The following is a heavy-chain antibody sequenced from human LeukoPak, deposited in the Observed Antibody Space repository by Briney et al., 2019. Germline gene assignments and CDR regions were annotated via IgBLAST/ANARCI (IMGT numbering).Heavy chain of an antibody. CDR2: ISRSGSTI. CDR1: GFTLSSSE. D-gene: IGHD3-10*01. J-gene: IGHJ6*03. V-gene: IGHV3-48*03. Sequence: GGSLRLSCAASGFTLSSSEMNWVRQAPGKGLEWVSYISRSGSTIFYADSVKGRFTISRDNAKNSVSLQMNSLRAEDTAVYYCARFGYGSGSYFSRGYYYMDVWGKGTTVTISS. CDR3: ARFGYGSGSYFSRGYYYMDV.